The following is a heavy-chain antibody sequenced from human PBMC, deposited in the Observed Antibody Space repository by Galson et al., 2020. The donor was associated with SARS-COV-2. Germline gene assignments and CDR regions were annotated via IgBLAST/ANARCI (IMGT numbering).Heavy chain of an antibody. CDR1: GGSITSDGSY. V-gene: IGHV4-31*03. J-gene: IGHJ4*02. Sequence: SETLSLTCTVSGGSITSDGSYWSWIRQHPGKGLEWIGYIFYSGFTHYSPSLKSRVTMSLDTSKNQFSLELNSVTAADTAVYYCASGLGGDYWGPGTLVTVSS. CDR3: ASGLGGDY. D-gene: IGHD1-26*01. CDR2: IFYSGFT.